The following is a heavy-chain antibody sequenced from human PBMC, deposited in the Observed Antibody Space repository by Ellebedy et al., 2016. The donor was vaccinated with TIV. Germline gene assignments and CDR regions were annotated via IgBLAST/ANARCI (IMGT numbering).Heavy chain of an antibody. CDR1: GFTFNSYA. Sequence: GESLMISCAASGFTFNSYAIHWVRQAPGKGLEWVAVVSYDGSNKYSAASVKGRFTISRDNSKNTLYLQMNSLRAEDTAVDYCARDLKKRAAAGTELDYWGQGTLVTVSS. V-gene: IGHV3-30-3*01. CDR2: VSYDGSNK. CDR3: ARDLKKRAAAGTELDY. J-gene: IGHJ4*02. D-gene: IGHD6-13*01.